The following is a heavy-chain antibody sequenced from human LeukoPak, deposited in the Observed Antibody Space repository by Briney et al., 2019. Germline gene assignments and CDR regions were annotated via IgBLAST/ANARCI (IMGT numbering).Heavy chain of an antibody. CDR1: GFTFDDYA. V-gene: IGHV3-9*01. Sequence: GGSLRLSCAASGFTFDDYAMHWVRQAPGKGLGWVSGINWNSGGIGYADSVKGRFTISRDNAKASLYLQMNSLRAEDTALYYCAKGGNYGSYNWFDPWGQGTLVTVSS. CDR3: AKGGNYGSYNWFDP. CDR2: INWNSGGI. J-gene: IGHJ5*02. D-gene: IGHD3-10*01.